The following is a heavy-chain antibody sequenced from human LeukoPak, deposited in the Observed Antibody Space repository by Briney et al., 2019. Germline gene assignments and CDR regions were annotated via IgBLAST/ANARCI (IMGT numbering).Heavy chain of an antibody. CDR1: GYTFTGYD. J-gene: IGHJ5*02. CDR3: ARGGDSSSWRFDP. V-gene: IGHV1-2*06. CDR2: INPNSGGT. D-gene: IGHD6-13*01. Sequence: ASVKVSCKASGYTFTGYDMHWVRQAPGQGLEWMGRINPNSGGTNYAQNSQGTLTMTKDTSISTAYMELSRLRSDDTAVYYCARGGDSSSWRFDPWGQGTLVTVSS.